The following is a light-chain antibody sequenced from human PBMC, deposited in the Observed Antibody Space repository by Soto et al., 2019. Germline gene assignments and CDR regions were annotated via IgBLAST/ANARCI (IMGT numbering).Light chain of an antibody. Sequence: EIVLTQSPATLSASPGEGVNLSCRASQSVHTFLAWYQQSPGQPPRLLIFGASTRASGVPARFSGSGSGTDFTLTIRSLQSEDLAVYYCQIYKNWPQITFGKGTRLEIK. CDR3: QIYKNWPQIT. J-gene: IGKJ5*01. CDR1: QSVHTF. V-gene: IGKV3-15*01. CDR2: GAS.